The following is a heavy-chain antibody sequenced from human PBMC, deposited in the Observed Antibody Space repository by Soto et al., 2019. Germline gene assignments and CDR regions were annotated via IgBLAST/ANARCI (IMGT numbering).Heavy chain of an antibody. CDR1: GDSIGSGNKY. CDR2: IYHSRST. J-gene: IGHJ3*02. CDR3: ARVSGAFDI. D-gene: IGHD3-3*02. V-gene: IGHV4-30-2*01. Sequence: SETLSLTCTVSGDSIGSGNKYWSGIRQAKGKGLEWIGYIYHSRSTYYNPSLKSRFTISVDRSKNQFSLKLSSVTAADTAVYYCARVSGAFDIWGQGTMVTVSS.